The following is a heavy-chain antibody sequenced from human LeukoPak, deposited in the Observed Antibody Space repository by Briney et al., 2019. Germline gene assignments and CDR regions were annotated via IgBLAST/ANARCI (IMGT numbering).Heavy chain of an antibody. Sequence: PSETLSLTCTVSGGSISSSSYYWGWIRQPPGKGLEWIGSIYYSGSTYYNPSLKSRVTISVDTSKNQFSLKLSSVTAADTAVYYCADGYSSGWWYLQHWGQGTLVTVSS. CDR1: GGSISSSSYY. CDR2: IYYSGST. CDR3: ADGYSSGWWYLQH. D-gene: IGHD6-19*01. V-gene: IGHV4-39*01. J-gene: IGHJ1*01.